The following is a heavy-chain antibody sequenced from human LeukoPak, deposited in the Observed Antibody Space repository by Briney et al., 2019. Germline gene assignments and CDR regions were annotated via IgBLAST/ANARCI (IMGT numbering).Heavy chain of an antibody. CDR1: GYTFTGYY. CDR3: ARIPPTYGDYVFDP. Sequence: ASVKVSCKASGYTFTGYYMHWVRQAPGQGLEWMGWINPNSGGTNYAQKFQGRVTITADESTSTAYMELSSLRSEDTAVYYCARIPPTYGDYVFDPWGQGTLVTVSS. V-gene: IGHV1-2*02. D-gene: IGHD4-17*01. CDR2: INPNSGGT. J-gene: IGHJ5*02.